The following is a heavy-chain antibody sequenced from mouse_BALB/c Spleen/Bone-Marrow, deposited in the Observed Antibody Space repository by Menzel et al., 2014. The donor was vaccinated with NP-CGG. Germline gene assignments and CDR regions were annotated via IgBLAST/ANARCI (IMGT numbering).Heavy chain of an antibody. CDR1: GYTFTSYR. CDR3: ARSYYDGSSFAY. D-gene: IGHD1-1*01. J-gene: IGHJ3*01. V-gene: IGHV1-4*01. Sequence: QVQLQQSGAELAKPGASVKMSCKASGYTFTSYRMHWVKQRPGQGLEWIGCINPSTGYTEYNQKFKDKATLTADKSSSTAYMQLSSLTSEDSAVYYCARSYYDGSSFAYWGQGTLVTVSA. CDR2: INPSTGYT.